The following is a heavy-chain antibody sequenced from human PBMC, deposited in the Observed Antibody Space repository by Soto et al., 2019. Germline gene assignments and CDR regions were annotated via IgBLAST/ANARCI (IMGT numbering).Heavy chain of an antibody. J-gene: IGHJ4*02. D-gene: IGHD2-2*01. V-gene: IGHV3-7*03. CDR2: IKFDGSVK. CDR1: GFTFSDYW. CDR3: VKDGGYCSSTTCYSPRNHYFDS. Sequence: GGSLRLSCAAPGFTFSDYWMSWVRQAPGKGPEWVANIKFDGSVKQYVDSVRGRFTISRDSSRNSLFLQMNSLRAGDTAVYYCVKDGGYCSSTTCYSPRNHYFDSWGQGTLVTVSS.